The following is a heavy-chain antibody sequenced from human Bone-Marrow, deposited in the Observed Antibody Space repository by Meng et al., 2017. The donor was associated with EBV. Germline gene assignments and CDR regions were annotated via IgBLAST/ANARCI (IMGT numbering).Heavy chain of an antibody. CDR3: ARGEGDY. CDR1: GFTVSSSY. Sequence: VQLVGSGGGVVQPGRSLRLSCAASGFTVSSSYMSWVRQAPGKGLQWVSLIYRGGNTYYADSVKGRFTISRDSSKNTLYLRMSSLRAEDTAVYYCARGEGDYWGQGTLVTVSS. CDR2: IYRGGNT. V-gene: IGHV3-53*01. J-gene: IGHJ4*02.